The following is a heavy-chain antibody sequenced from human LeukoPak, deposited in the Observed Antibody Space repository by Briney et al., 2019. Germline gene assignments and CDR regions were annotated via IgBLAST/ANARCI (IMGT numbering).Heavy chain of an antibody. Sequence: SETLSLTCTVSGGSISSYYWSWIRQPPGKGLEWIGYIYYSGSTNYNPSLKSRVTISVDTSKNQFSLKLSSVTAADTAVYYCARHSRTSLGAPRKFDPWGQGTLVTVSS. CDR2: IYYSGST. V-gene: IGHV4-59*08. J-gene: IGHJ5*02. D-gene: IGHD2-2*01. CDR3: ARHSRTSLGAPRKFDP. CDR1: GGSISSYY.